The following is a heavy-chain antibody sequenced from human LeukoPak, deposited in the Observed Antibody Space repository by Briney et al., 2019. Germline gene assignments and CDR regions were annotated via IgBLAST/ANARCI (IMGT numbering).Heavy chain of an antibody. CDR1: GYTFTSYY. Sequence: GASVKVSCKASGYTFTSYYMHWVRQAPGQGLEWMGIINPSGGSTSYAQKFQGRVTMTRDMSTSTVYMELRSLRSDDTAVYYCARDVHYYYDSSGYLDYWGQGTLVTVSS. CDR3: ARDVHYYYDSSGYLDY. J-gene: IGHJ4*02. D-gene: IGHD3-22*01. CDR2: INPSGGST. V-gene: IGHV1-46*01.